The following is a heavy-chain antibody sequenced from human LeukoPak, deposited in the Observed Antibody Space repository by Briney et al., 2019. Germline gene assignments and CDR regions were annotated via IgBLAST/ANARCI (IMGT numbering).Heavy chain of an antibody. V-gene: IGHV1-18*01. Sequence: VKVSCKASGYPFTSYGISWGRPAPGQGLEWMGWITAYNGNTNYAQKLQGRVTMTTDTSTSTAYMELRSLRSDDTAVYYCARQRSGSYYTRGYFQHWGQGTLVTVSS. D-gene: IGHD3-10*01. CDR3: ARQRSGSYYTRGYFQH. J-gene: IGHJ1*01. CDR2: ITAYNGNT. CDR1: GYPFTSYG.